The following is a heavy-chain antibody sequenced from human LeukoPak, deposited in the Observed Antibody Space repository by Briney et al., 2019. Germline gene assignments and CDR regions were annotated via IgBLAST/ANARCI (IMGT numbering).Heavy chain of an antibody. CDR1: GFTFSSYA. D-gene: IGHD4-23*01. Sequence: GGSLRLSCAASGFTFSSYAMHWVRQAPGKGLEWVAAISYDGSNKYYADSVKGRFTFSRDNSKNTLYLQVNRPRTEDTAMYYCARSGTTVVSPENYFDYWGQGTLVTVSS. CDR2: ISYDGSNK. V-gene: IGHV3-30*04. J-gene: IGHJ4*02. CDR3: ARSGTTVVSPENYFDY.